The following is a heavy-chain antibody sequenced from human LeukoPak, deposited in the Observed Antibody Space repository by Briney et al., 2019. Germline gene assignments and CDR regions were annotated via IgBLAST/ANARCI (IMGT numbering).Heavy chain of an antibody. D-gene: IGHD6-13*01. CDR2: IYYSGST. V-gene: IGHV4-59*01. Sequence: SETLSLTCTVSGGSISSYYWSWIRQPPGKGLEWIGYIYYSGSTNYNPSLKSRVTISVDTSKNQFSLRLSSVTAADTAVYYCAGEYSRGTTHFDYWGQGTLVTVSS. CDR3: AGEYSRGTTHFDY. J-gene: IGHJ4*02. CDR1: GGSISSYY.